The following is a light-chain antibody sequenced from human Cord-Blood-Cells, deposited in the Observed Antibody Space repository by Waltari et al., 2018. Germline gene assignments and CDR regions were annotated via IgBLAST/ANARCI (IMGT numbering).Light chain of an antibody. CDR2: DVS. CDR1: SSDGGGYNY. CDR3: SSYTSSSTYV. J-gene: IGLJ1*01. Sequence: QSALTQPASVTGSPGPSITIPCTGTSSDGGGYNYVCWYQQHPGKAPKLMIDDVSNRPSGVSNRFSGSKSGNTASLTISGLQAEDEADYYCSSYTSSSTYVFGTGTKVTVL. V-gene: IGLV2-14*03.